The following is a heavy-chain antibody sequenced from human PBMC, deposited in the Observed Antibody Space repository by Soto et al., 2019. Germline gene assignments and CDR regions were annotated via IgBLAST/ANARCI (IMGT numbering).Heavy chain of an antibody. CDR2: IYYSGST. Sequence: SETLSLTCTVSGGSISSYYWSWIRQPPGKGLEWIGYIYYSGSTHYNPSLKSRITISVDTSKNQFSLKLRSVTAADTAVYYCAREKGNYYDSSGYFRWPRPQQVHQSDGFDIWGQGTMVTVSS. CDR1: GGSISSYY. V-gene: IGHV4-59*12. CDR3: AREKGNYYDSSGYFRWPRPQQVHQSDGFDI. D-gene: IGHD3-22*01. J-gene: IGHJ3*02.